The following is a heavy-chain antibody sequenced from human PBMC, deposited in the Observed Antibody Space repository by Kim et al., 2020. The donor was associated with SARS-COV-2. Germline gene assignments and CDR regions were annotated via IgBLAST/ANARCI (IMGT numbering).Heavy chain of an antibody. J-gene: IGHJ6*02. CDR1: GFTFSDYY. Sequence: GGSLRLSCAASGFTFSDYYMSWIRQAPGKGLEWVSYISSSGSTIYYADSVKGRFTISRDNAKNSLYLQMNSLRAEDTAVYYCARDIIVVVPAAPPRPYGMDVWGQGTTVTVSS. V-gene: IGHV3-11*01. CDR3: ARDIIVVVPAAPPRPYGMDV. CDR2: ISSSGSTI. D-gene: IGHD2-2*01.